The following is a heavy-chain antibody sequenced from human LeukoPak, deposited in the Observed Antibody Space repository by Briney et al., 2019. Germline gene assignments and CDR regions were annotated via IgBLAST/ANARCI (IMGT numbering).Heavy chain of an antibody. D-gene: IGHD2-8*01. Sequence: GAALEISCEGSGYIFTSYWIGWVRQLPGKRLERVGIIYPGDSDTRYSPSFQGQVTISADKSISTAYLQWSSLKASDTAMYYCARVNGGPFAYWGQGTLVTVSS. J-gene: IGHJ4*02. CDR3: ARVNGGPFAY. V-gene: IGHV5-51*01. CDR1: GYIFTSYW. CDR2: IYPGDSDT.